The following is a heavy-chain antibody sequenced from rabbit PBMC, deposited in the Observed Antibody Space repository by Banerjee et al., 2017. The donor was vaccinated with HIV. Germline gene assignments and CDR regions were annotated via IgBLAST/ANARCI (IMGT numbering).Heavy chain of an antibody. CDR3: ARDSYYYTNAYTITRLDL. V-gene: IGHV1S40*01. D-gene: IGHD6-1*01. CDR1: GFSFSSVYD. J-gene: IGHJ3*01. CDR2: IYIGDGRT. Sequence: QSLEESGGDLVKPGASLTLTCKASGFSFSSVYDMCWVRQAPGKGLEWIACIYIGDGRTYYANWAKGRFTISKTSSTTVTLQMTSLTAADTATYFCARDSYYYTNAYTITRLDLWGPGTLVTVS.